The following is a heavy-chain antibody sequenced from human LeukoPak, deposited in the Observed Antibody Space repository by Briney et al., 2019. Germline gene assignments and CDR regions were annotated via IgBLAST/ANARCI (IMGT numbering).Heavy chain of an antibody. CDR2: IIPIFGTA. Sequence: APVKVSCKASGGTFSSYAISWVRQAPGQGLEWMGGIIPIFGTANYAQKFQGRVTITADESTSTAYMELSSLRSEDTAVYYCAITSAAAGPFDYWGQGTLVTVSS. D-gene: IGHD6-13*01. J-gene: IGHJ4*02. CDR3: AITSAAAGPFDY. CDR1: GGTFSSYA. V-gene: IGHV1-69*13.